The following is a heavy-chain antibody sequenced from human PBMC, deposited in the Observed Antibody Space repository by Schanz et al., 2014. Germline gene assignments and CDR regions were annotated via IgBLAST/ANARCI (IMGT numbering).Heavy chain of an antibody. CDR3: ARGGGPSHYDHVWGNFRYTHFDY. V-gene: IGHV4-30-2*01. CDR1: GGSISSGTYS. D-gene: IGHD3-16*02. J-gene: IGHJ4*02. Sequence: QLQLQESGSGLVKPSQTLSLTCAVSGGSISSGTYSWSWIRQPPGKGLEWIGYIYHTGTTYYSPSLRSRVTIPKDRSKNQCFLNLISLTAADTAVYYCARGGGPSHYDHVWGNFRYTHFDYWGQGTLVTVSS. CDR2: IYHTGTT.